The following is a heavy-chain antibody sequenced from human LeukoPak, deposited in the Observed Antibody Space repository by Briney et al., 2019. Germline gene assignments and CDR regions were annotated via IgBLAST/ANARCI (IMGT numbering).Heavy chain of an antibody. CDR3: ARRVVRVYYMDV. V-gene: IGHV4-34*01. CDR1: GGSFRGYY. J-gene: IGHJ6*03. Sequence: PSETLSLTCAVYGGSFRGYYWSWIRQPPGKGLEWIGKINHSGGTNYNPSLKSRVTISADTSKNQFSLKLSSVTAADTAVYYCARRVVRVYYMDVWGKGTTVTISS. D-gene: IGHD3-10*01. CDR2: INHSGGT.